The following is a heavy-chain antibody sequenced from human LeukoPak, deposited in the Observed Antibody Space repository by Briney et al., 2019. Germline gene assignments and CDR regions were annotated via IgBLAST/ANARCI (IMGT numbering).Heavy chain of an antibody. CDR1: GGSFSGYY. Sequence: SETLSLTCAVYGGSFSGYYWSWIRQPPGKGLEWIGEINHSGSTNYNPSLKSRVTISVDTSKNQFSLKLSSVTAADTAVYYCASLAAPGYSYGRFDYWGQGTLVTVSS. V-gene: IGHV4-34*01. CDR2: INHSGST. D-gene: IGHD5-18*01. J-gene: IGHJ4*02. CDR3: ASLAAPGYSYGRFDY.